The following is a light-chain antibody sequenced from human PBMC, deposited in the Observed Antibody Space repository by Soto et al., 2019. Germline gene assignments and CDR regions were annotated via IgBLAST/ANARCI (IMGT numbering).Light chain of an antibody. CDR2: WAS. Sequence: DMVMTQSTASLALSLGERATINCKSSQNLLYSSNNKNYLAWYHQKPGQPPKLLIYWASTRESGVPDRFSGSGSGTDFTLTISGLQAEDVAVYYCQQYYSTSATFGQGTKVDIK. CDR1: QNLLYSSNNKNY. J-gene: IGKJ1*01. V-gene: IGKV4-1*01. CDR3: QQYYSTSAT.